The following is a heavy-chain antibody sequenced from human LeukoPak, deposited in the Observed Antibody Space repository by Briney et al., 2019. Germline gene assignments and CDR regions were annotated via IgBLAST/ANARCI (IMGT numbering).Heavy chain of an antibody. CDR2: IYSGHTT. CDR3: TGYISGFPC. Sequence: SGGSLILACAASGFTVTSNYMAWVRQAPGEGLGWVSIIYSGHTTHYADSVKGRFTISTDNSKNTLYLQMNSLRAEDTAVYYCTGYISGFPCGGQGTLVTVP. J-gene: IGHJ4*02. D-gene: IGHD5-18*01. CDR1: GFTVTSNY. V-gene: IGHV3-53*01.